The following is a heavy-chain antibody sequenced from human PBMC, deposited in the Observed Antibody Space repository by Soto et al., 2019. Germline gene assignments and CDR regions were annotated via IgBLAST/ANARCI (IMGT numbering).Heavy chain of an antibody. D-gene: IGHD2-21*01. J-gene: IGHJ4*01. CDR3: ARHIVTFANFDF. Sequence: GESLKISCEGSGYSFTRYWITWLRLMPGRGLEWMGRIDPSDSYTNYSPSFQGHVTISIDQSISTAYLQWNSLKASDTAIYFCARHIVTFANFDFWGQGTLVTVSS. CDR1: GYSFTRYW. CDR2: IDPSDSYT. V-gene: IGHV5-10-1*01.